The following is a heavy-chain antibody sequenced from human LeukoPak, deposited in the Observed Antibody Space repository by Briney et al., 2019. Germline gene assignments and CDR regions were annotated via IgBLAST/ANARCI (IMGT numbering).Heavy chain of an antibody. J-gene: IGHJ4*02. V-gene: IGHV1-69*13. CDR2: IIPIFGTA. CDR3: AVRYCSGGSCYSGHDY. CDR1: GGTFSSYA. Sequence: SVKVSCKASGGTFSSYAISWVRQAPGQGLEWMGGIIPIFGTANYAQKFQGRVTITADESTSTAYMELSSLRSEDTAVYYCAVRYCSGGSCYSGHDYWGQGTLVSVSS. D-gene: IGHD2-15*01.